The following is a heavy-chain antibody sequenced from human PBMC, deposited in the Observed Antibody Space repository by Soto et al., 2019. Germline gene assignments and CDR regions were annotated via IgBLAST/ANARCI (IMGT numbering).Heavy chain of an antibody. CDR1: GGSISSSSYY. CDR3: ARSRVYSVFYFDY. D-gene: IGHD6-13*01. J-gene: IGHJ4*02. Sequence: QLQLQESGPGLVKPSETLSLTCTVSGGSISSSSYYWGWIRQPPGKGLEWIGSIYYSGSTYYNPSLKSRVTISVDTSKNQFSLKLSSVTAADTAVYYCARSRVYSVFYFDYWGQGTLVTVSS. CDR2: IYYSGST. V-gene: IGHV4-39*01.